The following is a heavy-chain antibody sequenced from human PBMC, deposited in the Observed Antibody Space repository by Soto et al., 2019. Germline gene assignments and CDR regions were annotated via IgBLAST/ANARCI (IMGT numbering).Heavy chain of an antibody. CDR1: GFTFSSYA. J-gene: IGHJ4*02. D-gene: IGHD2-2*01. Sequence: GGSLRLSCAASGFTFSSYAMHWVRQAPGKGLEWVAVISYDGSNKYYADSGKGRFTISRDNSRNTLYLQMNSLRAEDTAVYYCARDFCSSTSCYRNYFDYWGQGTLVTVSS. V-gene: IGHV3-30-3*01. CDR3: ARDFCSSTSCYRNYFDY. CDR2: ISYDGSNK.